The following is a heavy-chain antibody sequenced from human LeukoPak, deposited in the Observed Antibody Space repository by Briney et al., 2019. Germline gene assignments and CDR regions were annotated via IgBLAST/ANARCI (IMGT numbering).Heavy chain of an antibody. CDR1: GYTFTSYY. CDR2: INPSGGST. CDR3: ARTLVVINDAFDI. J-gene: IGHJ3*02. V-gene: IGHV1-46*01. Sequence: GASVKVSCKASGYTFTSYYMHWVRQAPGQGLEWMGIINPSGGSTSYAQKFQGRVTMTRDMSTSTVYMELSSLRSEDTAVYYCARTLVVINDAFDIWGQGTMVTVSS. D-gene: IGHD3-22*01.